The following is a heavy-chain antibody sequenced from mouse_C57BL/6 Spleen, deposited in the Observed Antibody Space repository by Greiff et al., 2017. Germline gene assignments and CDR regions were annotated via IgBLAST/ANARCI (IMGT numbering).Heavy chain of an antibody. J-gene: IGHJ1*03. CDR1: GYTFTSYW. D-gene: IGHD4-1*01. CDR2: INPSNGGT. CDR3: ASGAGTTYFDV. V-gene: IGHV1-53*01. Sequence: VQLQQSGTELVKPGASVKLSCKASGYTFTSYWMHWVKQRPGQGLEWIGNINPSNGGTNYNEKFKSKATLTVDKSSSTAYMQLSSLTSEDSAVFYCASGAGTTYFDVRGTGTTVTVSS.